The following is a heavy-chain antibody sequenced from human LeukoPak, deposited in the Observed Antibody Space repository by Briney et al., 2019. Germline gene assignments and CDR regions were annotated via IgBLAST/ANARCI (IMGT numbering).Heavy chain of an antibody. CDR3: SPCGHAYDWFGP. V-gene: IGHV1-69*04. J-gene: IGHJ5*02. CDR2: TIPFIGAV. CDR1: GATLNLGHA. D-gene: IGHD5-12*01. Sequence: ASVNISFNAFGATLNLGHAFIWARQAPGQGLQWMGRTIPFIGAVTSALSFQGRVSFTADKTTSTLYMELTSLRPDDTAIYYCSPCGHAYDWFGPWGQGTLVTVSS.